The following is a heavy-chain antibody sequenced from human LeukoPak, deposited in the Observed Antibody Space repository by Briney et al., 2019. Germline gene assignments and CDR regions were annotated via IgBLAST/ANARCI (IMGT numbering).Heavy chain of an antibody. V-gene: IGHV1-18*01. CDR2: ISAYNGNT. D-gene: IGHD2-15*01. J-gene: IGHJ4*02. Sequence: ASVKVSCKASGYTFTSYGISWVRQVPGQGLEWMGWISAYNGNTNYAQKLQGRVTMTTDTSTSTAYMELRSLRSDDTAVYYCATIGYCSGGSCYQPYYFDYWGQGTLVTVSS. CDR1: GYTFTSYG. CDR3: ATIGYCSGGSCYQPYYFDY.